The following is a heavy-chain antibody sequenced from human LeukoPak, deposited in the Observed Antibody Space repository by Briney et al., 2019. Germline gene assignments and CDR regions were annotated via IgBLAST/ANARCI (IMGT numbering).Heavy chain of an antibody. CDR1: GGSISSNNYY. CDR3: VNSSPGGGWLVSGNFDY. CDR2: IYYSGST. J-gene: IGHJ4*02. D-gene: IGHD6-19*01. V-gene: IGHV4-39*01. Sequence: AETLSLTCTVSGGSISSNNYYWGWIRQPPGKGLEWIGSIYYSGSTYYNPSLKSRVTISVDTSKNQFSLKLSSVTAADTAVYYCVNSSPGGGWLVSGNFDYWGQGTLVTVSS.